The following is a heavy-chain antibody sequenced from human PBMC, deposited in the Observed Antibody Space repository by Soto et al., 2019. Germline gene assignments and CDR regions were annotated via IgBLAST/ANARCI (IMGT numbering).Heavy chain of an antibody. CDR1: GFTFSSYS. CDR2: ISSSSSTI. Sequence: PGGSLRLSCADSGFTFSSYSMNWDRQAPGKGLEKVSYISSSSSTIYYADSVKGRFTISRDNAKNSLYLQMNSLRAEDTAVYYCARHPERIAQIGWFDPWGQGTLVTVSS. CDR3: ARHPERIAQIGWFDP. D-gene: IGHD6-13*01. J-gene: IGHJ5*02. V-gene: IGHV3-48*01.